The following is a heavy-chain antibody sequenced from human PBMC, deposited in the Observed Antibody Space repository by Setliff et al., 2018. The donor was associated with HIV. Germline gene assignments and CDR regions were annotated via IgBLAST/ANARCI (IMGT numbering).Heavy chain of an antibody. CDR2: IVVGSGKT. J-gene: IGHJ6*03. Sequence: SVKVSCKASGFTFSCSVVQWARQARGQRLEWIGRIVVGSGKTDYAQKFQNRVTITRDMSTSTAYMELSSLRSEDTAVYYCAADRGDYFELDYPYYHYMDVWGKGTTVTVSS. V-gene: IGHV1-58*01. CDR1: GFTFSCSV. CDR3: AADRGDYFELDYPYYHYMDV. D-gene: IGHD3-22*01.